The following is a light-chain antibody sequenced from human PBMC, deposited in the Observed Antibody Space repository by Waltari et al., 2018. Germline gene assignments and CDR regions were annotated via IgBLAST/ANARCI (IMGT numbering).Light chain of an antibody. CDR3: HQHYTTPWT. CDR2: WAS. J-gene: IGKJ1*01. Sequence: DIAMTQSPDSLAVSLGERATINFKSSRSLFYTHNKKNYLTWYQQKPGQPPQLLISWASTRESGVPDRFIGSGYGTDFTLTISSLQAEDVAVYYCHQHYTTPWTFGQGTLVEL. CDR1: RSLFYTHNKKNY. V-gene: IGKV4-1*01.